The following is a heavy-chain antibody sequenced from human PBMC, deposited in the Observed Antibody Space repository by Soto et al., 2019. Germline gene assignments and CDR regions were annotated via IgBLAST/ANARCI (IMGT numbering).Heavy chain of an antibody. J-gene: IGHJ6*02. D-gene: IGHD6-13*01. CDR3: ARHRIADCYYYGKDV. V-gene: IGHV5-51*01. CDR1: GYSFTSYW. CDR2: IYPDDSDT. Sequence: GESLKISCKVSGYSFTSYWIGWVRQMPGKDQEWMGIIYPDDSDTRYSPSFQGQVTISADKSISTAYLQWSSLKASDTAMYYCARHRIADCYYYGKDVCSQGTTVTVSS.